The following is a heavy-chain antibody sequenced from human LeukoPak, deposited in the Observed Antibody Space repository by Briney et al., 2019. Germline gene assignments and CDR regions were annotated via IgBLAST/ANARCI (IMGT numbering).Heavy chain of an antibody. CDR3: AKGGSIFGVVQGTIDY. CDR2: ISGSGGST. Sequence: GGSLRLSCAASGFTFSSYAMSWVRQAPGKGLEWVSAISGSGGSTYYADSVKGRFTISRDNSKNTLYLQMNSLRAEDTAVYYCAKGGSIFGVVQGTIDYWGQGTLVTVSS. V-gene: IGHV3-23*01. CDR1: GFTFSSYA. J-gene: IGHJ4*02. D-gene: IGHD3-3*01.